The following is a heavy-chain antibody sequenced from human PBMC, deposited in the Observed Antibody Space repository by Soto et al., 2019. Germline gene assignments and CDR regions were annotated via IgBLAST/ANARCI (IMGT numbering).Heavy chain of an antibody. D-gene: IGHD6-6*01. CDR3: AKALRFEYSSSLLSHYSDY. CDR2: ISWNSGSI. Sequence: EVQLVESGGGLVQPGRSLRLSCAASGFTFDDYAMHWVRQAPGTGLEWVSGISWNSGSIGYADSVKGRFTISRDNAKNSLYLQMNSLRAEDTALYYCAKALRFEYSSSLLSHYSDYWGQGTLVTVSS. V-gene: IGHV3-9*01. J-gene: IGHJ4*02. CDR1: GFTFDDYA.